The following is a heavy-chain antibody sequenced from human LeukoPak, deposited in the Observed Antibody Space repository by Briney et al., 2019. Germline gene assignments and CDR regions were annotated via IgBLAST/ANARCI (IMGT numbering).Heavy chain of an antibody. CDR2: ISAYNGNT. CDR1: GYTFTSYG. J-gene: IGHJ4*02. V-gene: IGHV1-18*01. Sequence: ASVNVSCKASGYTFTSYGISWVRQAPGQGLEWMGWISAYNGNTNYAQKLQGRVTMTTDTSTSTAYMELRSLRSDDTAVHYCAISYYDSSGYYYGPYFDYWAQGTLVTVSS. D-gene: IGHD3-22*01. CDR3: AISYYDSSGYYYGPYFDY.